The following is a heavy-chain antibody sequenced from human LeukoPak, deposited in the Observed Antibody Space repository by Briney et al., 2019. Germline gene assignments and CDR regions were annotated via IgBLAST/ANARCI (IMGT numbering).Heavy chain of an antibody. Sequence: GGSLRLSCAASGFTFSSYGMHWVRQAPGKGLEWVAFIRYDGSNKYYEDSVKGRFTISRDNYKNTLYLQMNSLRAEDTAVYYCAKDLQEWSSLNYFDYWGQGTLVTVSS. CDR2: IRYDGSNK. CDR3: AKDLQEWSSLNYFDY. J-gene: IGHJ4*02. CDR1: GFTFSSYG. V-gene: IGHV3-30*02. D-gene: IGHD3-3*01.